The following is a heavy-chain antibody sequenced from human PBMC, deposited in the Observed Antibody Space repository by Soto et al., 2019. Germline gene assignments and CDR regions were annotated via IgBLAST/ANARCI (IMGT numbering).Heavy chain of an antibody. Sequence: ASVKVSCKASGYTFTNSAIHWVRQAPGQTLEWMGWINVGNGNTKYSQKFQGRVTITRDTSASTAYLELSSLISEDTAVYYCARGVVIAAKKELHAAYWGRGTLVTVSS. V-gene: IGHV1-3*01. D-gene: IGHD2-15*01. CDR2: INVGNGNT. J-gene: IGHJ4*02. CDR3: ARGVVIAAKKELHAAY. CDR1: GYTFTNSA.